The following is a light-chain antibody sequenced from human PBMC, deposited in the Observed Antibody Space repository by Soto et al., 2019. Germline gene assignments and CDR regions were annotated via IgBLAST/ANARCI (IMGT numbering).Light chain of an antibody. J-gene: IGKJ1*01. CDR2: AAS. V-gene: IGKV1-39*01. CDR3: QQSYSAWWT. Sequence: DIQMTQSPSSLSASVGDRVTITCRASQSISSYLNWYQHKPGKAPKLLIYAASSLQSGVPTRFSGSGSGTDFTLTISGLQPEDFAIYYCQQSYSAWWTFGQGTKVEIK. CDR1: QSISSY.